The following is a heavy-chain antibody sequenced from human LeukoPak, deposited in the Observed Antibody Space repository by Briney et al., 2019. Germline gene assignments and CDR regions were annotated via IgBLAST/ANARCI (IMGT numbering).Heavy chain of an antibody. V-gene: IGHV3-21*01. CDR2: ISNSGSYI. J-gene: IGHJ4*02. D-gene: IGHD2-2*01. Sequence: PGGSLRLSCAASGFTFSSYSMNWIRQAPGKGLEWVSSISNSGSYIYYADSVKGRFTISRDNAKNSLYLQMNSLRAEDTAVYYCANHLACGSTSCPPFDYWGQGTLVTVSS. CDR3: ANHLACGSTSCPPFDY. CDR1: GFTFSSYS.